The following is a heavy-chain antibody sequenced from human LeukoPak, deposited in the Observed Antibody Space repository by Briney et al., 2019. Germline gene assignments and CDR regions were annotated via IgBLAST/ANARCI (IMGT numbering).Heavy chain of an antibody. D-gene: IGHD6-13*01. J-gene: IGHJ4*02. V-gene: IGHV4-31*03. CDR2: IYYSGST. Sequence: SETLSLTCTVSGDSISSGDYYWTWIRHHPGKRLEWIGCIYYSGSTYYNLSLKSRVSISADTSKNHFSLKLGSVTAADTAVYYCARVCEATIAPFLDYWGQGILVTVSS. CDR3: ARVCEATIAPFLDY. CDR1: GDSISSGDYY.